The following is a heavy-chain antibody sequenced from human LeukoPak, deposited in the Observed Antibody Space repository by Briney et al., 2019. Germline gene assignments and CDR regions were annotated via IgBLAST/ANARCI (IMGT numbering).Heavy chain of an antibody. CDR2: ISSSSSYI. Sequence: GGSLRLSCAASGFTFSSYSMNWVRQAPGQGLEWVSSISSSSSYIYYADSVKGRFTISRDNAKNSLYLQMNSLRAEDTAVYYCAKAIQLWPHDAFDIWGQGTMVTVSS. CDR3: AKAIQLWPHDAFDI. D-gene: IGHD5-18*01. CDR1: GFTFSSYS. V-gene: IGHV3-21*01. J-gene: IGHJ3*02.